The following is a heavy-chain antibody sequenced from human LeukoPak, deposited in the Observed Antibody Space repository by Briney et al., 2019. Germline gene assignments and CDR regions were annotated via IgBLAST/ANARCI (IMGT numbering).Heavy chain of an antibody. D-gene: IGHD6-19*01. CDR1: GGSFSGYY. CDR2: IYYSGST. Sequence: SETLSLTCAVYGGSFSGYYWSWIRQPPGKGLEWIGSIYYSGSTYYNPSLKSRVTISVDTSKNQFSLKLSSVTAADTAVYYCARRHSSGWYGEDYYYYGMDVWGQGTTVTVSS. CDR3: ARRHSSGWYGEDYYYYGMDV. V-gene: IGHV4-34*01. J-gene: IGHJ6*02.